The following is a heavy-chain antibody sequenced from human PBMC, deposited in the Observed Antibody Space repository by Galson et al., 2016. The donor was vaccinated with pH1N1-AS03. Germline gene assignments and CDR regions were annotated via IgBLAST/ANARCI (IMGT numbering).Heavy chain of an antibody. J-gene: IGHJ5*02. D-gene: IGHD2-8*01. Sequence: GSIDTAVYYWTWIRQPAGKGPEWIANIYGTGRTKYNPSLQSRVSLSVDTSTNQFSLKMASVTAADTAVYFCARGGEEMLYESETMYNWFDPWGQGIQVTVSS. CDR1: GSIDTAVYY. CDR3: ARGGEEMLYESETMYNWFDP. V-gene: IGHV4-61*09. CDR2: IYGTGRT.